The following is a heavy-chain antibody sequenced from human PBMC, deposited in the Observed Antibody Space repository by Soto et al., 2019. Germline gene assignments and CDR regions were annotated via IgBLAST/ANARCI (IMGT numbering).Heavy chain of an antibody. J-gene: IGHJ5*02. CDR3: ARDSGWFDP. CDR2: VYHSGST. CDR1: GGSIRTTNYF. V-gene: IGHV4-39*01. Sequence: QLQLQESGPGLVRPSETLSLTCSVSGGSIRTTNYFWAWIRQPPGKDLEWIASVYHSGSTYYNPSLKSRVSVSVDPSKTQFVLTMTSASAADTALYYCARDSGWFDPWGQGTLVTVSS.